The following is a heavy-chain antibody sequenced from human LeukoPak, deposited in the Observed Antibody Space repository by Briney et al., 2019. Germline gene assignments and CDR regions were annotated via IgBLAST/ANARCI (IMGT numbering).Heavy chain of an antibody. J-gene: IGHJ5*02. D-gene: IGHD2-15*01. Sequence: SETLSLTCAVSGGSISSSYWWSWVRQPPGKGLEWIGEVYHSGSTNYYPSLKSRVTISIEKSKNQFSLKLSSVTAADTAVYYCARGSRDIVVVVAATRRPFDPWGQGTLVTVSS. CDR2: VYHSGST. V-gene: IGHV4-4*02. CDR1: GGSISSSYW. CDR3: ARGSRDIVVVVAATRRPFDP.